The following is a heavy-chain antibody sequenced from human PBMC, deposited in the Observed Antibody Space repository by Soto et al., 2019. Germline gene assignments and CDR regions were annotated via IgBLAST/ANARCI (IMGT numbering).Heavy chain of an antibody. D-gene: IGHD6-19*01. V-gene: IGHV4-4*02. Sequence: SETLSLTCAVSGGSISSSNWWSWVRQPPGKGLEWIGEIYHSGSTNYNQSLKSRVTISVDKSKNQFSLKLSSVTAADTAVYYCASGGAVAKPALYYYYGMDVWGQGTTVTVSS. CDR1: GGSISSSNW. CDR2: IYHSGST. J-gene: IGHJ6*02. CDR3: ASGGAVAKPALYYYYGMDV.